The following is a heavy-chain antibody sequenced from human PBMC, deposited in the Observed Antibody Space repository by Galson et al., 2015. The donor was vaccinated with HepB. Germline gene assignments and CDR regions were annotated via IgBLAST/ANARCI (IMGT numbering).Heavy chain of an antibody. D-gene: IGHD1-14*01. CDR3: ARVGGTIYYYAMDV. V-gene: IGHV6-1*01. Sequence: CAISGDSVSNNNAAWYWIRQSPSRGLEWLGRTYCRAKWYNDYAPSVRSRITISPDTSRNHFSLHLNSVTPEDTAVCYCARVGGTIYYYAMDVWGQGTTVTVSS. J-gene: IGHJ6*02. CDR2: TYCRAKWYN. CDR1: GDSVSNNNAA.